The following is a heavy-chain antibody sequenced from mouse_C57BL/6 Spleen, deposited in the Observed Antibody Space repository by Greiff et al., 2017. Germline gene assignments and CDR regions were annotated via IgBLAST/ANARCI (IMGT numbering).Heavy chain of an antibody. CDR2: IDPNSGGT. J-gene: IGHJ1*03. V-gene: IGHV1-72*01. CDR3: ARSGSNYAFDV. CDR1: GYTFTSYW. Sequence: QVQLQQPGAEPVKPGASVKLSCKASGYTFTSYWMHWVKQRPGRGLEWIGRIDPNSGGTKYNEKFKSKATLTVDKPSSTPYMQLSSLTSEVSAVYYCARSGSNYAFDVWGTGTPVTVSS. D-gene: IGHD2-5*01.